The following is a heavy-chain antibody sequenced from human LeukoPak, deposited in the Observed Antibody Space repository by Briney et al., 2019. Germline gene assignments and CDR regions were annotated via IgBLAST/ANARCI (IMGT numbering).Heavy chain of an antibody. Sequence: PSETLSLTCTVSGGSISSGGYYWSWIRQHPGKGLEWIGYIYYSGSTYYNPSLKSRVTISVDTSKNQFSLKLSSVTPADTAVYYCARLTHQYYFDYWGQGTLVTVSS. CDR3: ARLTHQYYFDY. J-gene: IGHJ4*02. V-gene: IGHV4-31*03. CDR1: GGSISSGGYY. CDR2: IYYSGST. D-gene: IGHD1-14*01.